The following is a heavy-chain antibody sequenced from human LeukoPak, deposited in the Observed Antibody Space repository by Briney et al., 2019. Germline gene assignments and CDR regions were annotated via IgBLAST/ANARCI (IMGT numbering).Heavy chain of an antibody. CDR2: IIPILGIA. CDR3: ARGGWPDARGMDV. V-gene: IGHV1-69*02. Sequence: SVKVSCKASGGTFSSYTISWVRQAPGQGLEWMGRIIPILGIANYAQKFQGRVTITADKSTSTAYMELSSLRSEDTAVYYCARGGWPDARGMDVWGQGTTVTVSS. D-gene: IGHD2-15*01. J-gene: IGHJ6*02. CDR1: GGTFSSYT.